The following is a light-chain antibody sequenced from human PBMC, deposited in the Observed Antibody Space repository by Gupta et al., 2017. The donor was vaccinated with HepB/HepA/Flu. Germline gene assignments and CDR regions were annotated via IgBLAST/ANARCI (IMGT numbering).Light chain of an antibody. CDR3: NSRDSSGNHLV. CDR2: GKN. Sequence: SSELTQDPAVSVAFGQTVRITCQGDSLRGFYASWYQQKPGQAPVLVIYGKNNRPSGIPDRFSGSSSGNTASLTITGAQAEDEADYYCNSRDSSGNHLVFGGGTKLTVL. V-gene: IGLV3-19*01. CDR1: SLRGFY. J-gene: IGLJ2*01.